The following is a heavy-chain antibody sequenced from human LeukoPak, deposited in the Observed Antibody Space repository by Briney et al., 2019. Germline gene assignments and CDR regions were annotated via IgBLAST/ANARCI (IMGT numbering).Heavy chain of an antibody. CDR3: ARGGSGCSSTSCYTRFDP. V-gene: IGHV1-2*06. J-gene: IGHJ5*02. Sequence: ASVKVSCKASGYTFTGYYMHWVRQAPGQGLEWMGRINPNSGGTNYAQKFQGRVTMTRDTSISTAYMELSRLRSDDTAVYYCARGGSGCSSTSCYTRFDPWGQGTLVTVSS. CDR2: INPNSGGT. D-gene: IGHD2-2*02. CDR1: GYTFTGYY.